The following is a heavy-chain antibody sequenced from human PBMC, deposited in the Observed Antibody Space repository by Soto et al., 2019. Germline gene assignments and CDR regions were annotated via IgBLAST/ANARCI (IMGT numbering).Heavy chain of an antibody. Sequence: ASVKVSCKASGYTFTAYGFNWVRQAPGQGLEWRGWISVYTGNTNYAQNLQGRVTMTTDTSTRTAYMELRGLRSDDTAVYYCARGRAYCGGDCYLLDYWGQGTPVTVSS. CDR3: ARGRAYCGGDCYLLDY. CDR1: GYTFTAYG. J-gene: IGHJ4*02. D-gene: IGHD2-21*02. V-gene: IGHV1-18*01. CDR2: ISVYTGNT.